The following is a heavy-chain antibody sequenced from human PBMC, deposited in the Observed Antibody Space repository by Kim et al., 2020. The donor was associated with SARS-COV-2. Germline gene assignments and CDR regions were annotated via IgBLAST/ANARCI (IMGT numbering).Heavy chain of an antibody. J-gene: IGHJ4*02. CDR1: GFTFSSYS. CDR3: ASASIGDYVALDY. Sequence: GGSLRLSCAASGFTFSSYSMNWVRQAPGKGLEWVSSISSSSSYIYYADSVKGRFTISRDNAKNSLYLQMNSLRAEDTAVYYCASASIGDYVALDYWGQGTLVTVSS. CDR2: ISSSSSYI. D-gene: IGHD4-17*01. V-gene: IGHV3-21*01.